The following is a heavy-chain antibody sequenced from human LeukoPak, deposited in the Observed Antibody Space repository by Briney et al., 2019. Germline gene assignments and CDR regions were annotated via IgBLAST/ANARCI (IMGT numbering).Heavy chain of an antibody. CDR1: GYTFTSYG. Sequence: GASVKVSCKASGYTFTSYGISWVRQAPGQGLEWMGWISAYNDNTNYAQKLQGRVTMTTDTSTSTAYMELRSLRSDDTAVYYCARAFRYYYDSSGQYYFDCWGQGTLVTVSS. J-gene: IGHJ4*02. CDR2: ISAYNDNT. V-gene: IGHV1-18*01. CDR3: ARAFRYYYDSSGQYYFDC. D-gene: IGHD3-22*01.